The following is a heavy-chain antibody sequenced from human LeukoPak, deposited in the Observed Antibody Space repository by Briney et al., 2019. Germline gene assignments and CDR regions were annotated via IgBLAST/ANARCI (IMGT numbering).Heavy chain of an antibody. J-gene: IGHJ4*02. Sequence: PGGSLRLSCTASGFRFGDYAMSWFRQAPGKGRECVGFIRSKPRGGTTEYAASVKGRCTISRDDSKSIAYLQMNSLKTEDTGVYYCTRYLSFIGYCTSTSCLWGQGTLVTVSS. CDR3: TRYLSFIGYCTSTSCL. CDR1: GFRFGDYA. D-gene: IGHD2-2*01. V-gene: IGHV3-49*03. CDR2: IRSKPRGGTT.